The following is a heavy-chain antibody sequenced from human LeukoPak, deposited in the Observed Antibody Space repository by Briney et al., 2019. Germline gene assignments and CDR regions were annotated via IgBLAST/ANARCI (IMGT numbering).Heavy chain of an antibody. J-gene: IGHJ4*02. CDR2: IYHSGST. CDR3: ARHVRVITSLTGYYFDY. D-gene: IGHD1-20*01. V-gene: IGHV4-38-2*01. CDR1: GYSIRSQNY. Sequence: SETLSLTCAASGYSIRSQNYWGWIRQPPGKGLEWIGNIYHSGSTYYNPSLKSRVTISVDTSKNQFSLKLSSVTAADTAVYYCARHVRVITSLTGYYFDYWGQGTLVTVSS.